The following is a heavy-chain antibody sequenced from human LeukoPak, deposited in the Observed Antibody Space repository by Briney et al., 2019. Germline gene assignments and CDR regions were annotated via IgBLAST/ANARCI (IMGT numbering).Heavy chain of an antibody. Sequence: GGSLRLSCAASGFTFDDYGMSWVRQAPGKGLEWVSGINWNGGSTGYADSVKGRFTISRDNAKNSLYLQMNSLRAEDTAVYYCTKIGSGSYYPDYWGQGTLVTVSS. J-gene: IGHJ4*02. CDR3: TKIGSGSYYPDY. CDR1: GFTFDDYG. V-gene: IGHV3-20*04. D-gene: IGHD1-26*01. CDR2: INWNGGST.